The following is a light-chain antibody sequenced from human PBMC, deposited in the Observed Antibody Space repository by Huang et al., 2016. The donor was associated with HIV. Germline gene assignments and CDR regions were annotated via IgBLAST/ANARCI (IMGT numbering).Light chain of an antibody. CDR1: QGVGGY. CDR3: QQPGS. J-gene: IGKJ2*01. CDR2: ETS. Sequence: EIVLTQSPATLSLSPGERATLSCRASQGVGGYLAWYQQKPGQAPRLLIYETSPRATGIPARFSGRGSETDFTRTISSLEPEDFAVYYCQQPGSFGQGTKVDIK. V-gene: IGKV3D-11*01.